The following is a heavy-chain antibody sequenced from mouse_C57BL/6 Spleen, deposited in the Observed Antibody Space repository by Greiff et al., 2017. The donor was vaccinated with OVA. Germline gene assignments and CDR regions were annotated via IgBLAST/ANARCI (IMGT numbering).Heavy chain of an antibody. J-gene: IGHJ4*01. CDR2: IDPNSGGT. Sequence: QVHVKQPGAELVKPGASVKLSCKASGYTFTSYWMHWVKQRPGRGLEWIGRIDPNSGGTKYNEKFKSKATLTVDKPSSTAYMQLSSLTSEDSAVYYCASSYYSNYVYAMDYWGQGTSVTVSS. D-gene: IGHD2-5*01. CDR1: GYTFTSYW. CDR3: ASSYYSNYVYAMDY. V-gene: IGHV1-72*01.